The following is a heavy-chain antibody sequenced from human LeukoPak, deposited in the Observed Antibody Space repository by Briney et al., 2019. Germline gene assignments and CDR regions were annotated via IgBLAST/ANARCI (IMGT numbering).Heavy chain of an antibody. Sequence: SETLSLTCAVSGGSISSYYWSWIRQPPGKGLEWIGYIDYSGSTSYNPSPMSRVTISVDTSKNQFSLKLSSVTAAATAVYYSAGTYRYNYYYYMDVWGKGTTVTISS. D-gene: IGHD1-1*01. V-gene: IGHV4-59*01. J-gene: IGHJ6*03. CDR2: IDYSGST. CDR1: GGSISSYY. CDR3: AGTYRYNYYYYMDV.